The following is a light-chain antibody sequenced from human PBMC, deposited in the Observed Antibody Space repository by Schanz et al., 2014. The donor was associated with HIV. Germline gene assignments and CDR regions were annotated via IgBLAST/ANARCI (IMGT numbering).Light chain of an antibody. CDR3: QQYTPYSHT. CDR1: QSVSPW. Sequence: DIQMTQSPSTLSASVGDRVTITCRASQSVSPWLAWYQQKPGRAPKLLINEASNVQSGVPSRFSGSGSGTDFTLTISSLQPDDFATYYCQQYTPYSHTFGQGTTLEI. V-gene: IGKV1-5*03. J-gene: IGKJ2*01. CDR2: EAS.